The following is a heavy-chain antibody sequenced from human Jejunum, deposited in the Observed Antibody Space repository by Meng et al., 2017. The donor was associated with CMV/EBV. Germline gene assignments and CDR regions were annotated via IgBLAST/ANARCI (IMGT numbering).Heavy chain of an antibody. CDR3: ATGERQWQLLFDC. V-gene: IGHV3-15*01. CDR1: LPFTQTW. J-gene: IGHJ4*02. D-gene: IGHD6-19*01. CDR2: IKSKADGEAA. Sequence: LPFTQTWISWVRQAPGKGLEWVGRIKSKADGEAAEYSASVRGRFTISRDDSENTLYLQMNSLDIEDTGVYYCATGERQWQLLFDCWGQGTLVTVSS.